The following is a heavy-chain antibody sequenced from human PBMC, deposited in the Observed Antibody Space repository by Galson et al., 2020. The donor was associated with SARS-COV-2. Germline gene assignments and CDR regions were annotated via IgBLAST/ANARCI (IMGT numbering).Heavy chain of an antibody. CDR3: ARGDWDYDSSGYWNYYYGMDV. D-gene: IGHD3-22*01. CDR1: GFTFSSSA. V-gene: IGHV3-30*04. Sequence: GGSLRLSCAASGFTFSSSAMHLVRQAPGKGLEWVAVISYDGSNKYYADSVKGRFTISRDNSKNTLYLQMNSLRAEDTAVYYCARGDWDYDSSGYWNYYYGMDVWGQGTTVTVS. CDR2: ISYDGSNK. J-gene: IGHJ6*02.